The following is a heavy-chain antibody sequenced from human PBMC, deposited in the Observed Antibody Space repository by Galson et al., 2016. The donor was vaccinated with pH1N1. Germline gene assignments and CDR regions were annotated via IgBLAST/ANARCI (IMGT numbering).Heavy chain of an antibody. Sequence: ETLSLTCTVSGGSLSSRNFYGGWIRQPPGKGLEWIGNIHYSGFTHYNSSLQSRVTISVDTSKNQFSLRLSSVTAADTAVYYCASLVRGSYPDPLYYFDFWGLGALVTVSS. D-gene: IGHD1-26*01. CDR1: GGSLSSRNFY. CDR2: IHYSGFT. V-gene: IGHV4-39*01. J-gene: IGHJ4*02. CDR3: ASLVRGSYPDPLYYFDF.